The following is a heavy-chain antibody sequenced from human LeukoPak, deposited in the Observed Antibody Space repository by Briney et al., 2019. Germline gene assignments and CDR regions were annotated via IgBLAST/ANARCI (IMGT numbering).Heavy chain of an antibody. CDR2: IYTSGGT. V-gene: IGHV4-4*07. D-gene: IGHD3-10*01. Sequence: PSETLSLTCNVSGGSISSHYWSWIRQPAGKGLEWIGLIYTSGGTNYNPSLKNRVTMSVDTSKNQFSLKLSSVTAADTAVYYCARAGSGALRDWGQGTLVTVSS. CDR1: GGSISSHY. CDR3: ARAGSGALRD. J-gene: IGHJ4*02.